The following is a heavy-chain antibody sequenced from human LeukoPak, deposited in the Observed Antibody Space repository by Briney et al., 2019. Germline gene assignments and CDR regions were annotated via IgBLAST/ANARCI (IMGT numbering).Heavy chain of an antibody. Sequence: PGGSLRPSCAASGFTFSSYGMHWVRQAPGKGLEWGAVISYDGSNKYYADSVKGRFTISRDNSKNTLYMQMNSLRAEDTAVYYCAKLTDCGGDCYSGDHFDYWGQGTLVTVSS. CDR1: GFTFSSYG. CDR2: ISYDGSNK. V-gene: IGHV3-30*18. J-gene: IGHJ4*02. CDR3: AKLTDCGGDCYSGDHFDY. D-gene: IGHD2-21*02.